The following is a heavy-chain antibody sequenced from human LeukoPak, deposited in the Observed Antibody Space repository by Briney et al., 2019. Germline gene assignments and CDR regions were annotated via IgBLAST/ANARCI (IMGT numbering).Heavy chain of an antibody. D-gene: IGHD3-10*01. CDR1: GFTVSSNY. Sequence: GGSLRLSCAASGFTVSSNYISWVRQAPGKGLEWVGFIRSKAYGGTTEYAASVKGRFTISRDDSKSIAYLQMNSLKTGDTAVYYCTSGPYYYGSGPHGMDVWGQGTTVTVSS. J-gene: IGHJ6*02. CDR3: TSGPYYYGSGPHGMDV. V-gene: IGHV3-49*04. CDR2: IRSKAYGGTT.